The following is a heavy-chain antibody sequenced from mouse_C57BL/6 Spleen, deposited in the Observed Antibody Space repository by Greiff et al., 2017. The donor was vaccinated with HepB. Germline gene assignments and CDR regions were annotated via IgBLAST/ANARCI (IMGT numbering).Heavy chain of an antibody. V-gene: IGHV5-4*01. CDR3: ARDHRYFDY. Sequence: DVKLVESGGGLVKPGGSLKLSCAASGFTFSSYAMSWVRQTPEKRLEWVATISDGGSYTYYPDNVKGRFTISRDNAKNNLYLQMSHLKSEDTAMYYCARDHRYFDYWGQGTTLTVSS. CDR1: GFTFSSYA. J-gene: IGHJ2*01. CDR2: ISDGGSYT.